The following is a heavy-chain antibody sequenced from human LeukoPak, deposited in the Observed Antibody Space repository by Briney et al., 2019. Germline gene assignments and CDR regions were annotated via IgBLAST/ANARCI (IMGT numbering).Heavy chain of an antibody. D-gene: IGHD3-10*01. CDR3: ARGLGPGNWFDP. V-gene: IGHV4-38-2*02. CDR1: GYSISSGYY. CDR2: IYHSGST. Sequence: SETLSLTCTVSGYSISSGYYWGWIRQPPGKGLEWIGSIYHSGSTFYNPPLKSRVTISVDTSKNQFSLKLSSVTAADTAMFYCARGLGPGNWFDPWGQGTLVTVSS. J-gene: IGHJ5*02.